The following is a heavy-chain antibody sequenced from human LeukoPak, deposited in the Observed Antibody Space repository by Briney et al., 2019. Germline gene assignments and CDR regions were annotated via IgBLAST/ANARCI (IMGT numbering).Heavy chain of an antibody. CDR2: VYYGGNT. CDR1: GGSISSTSYY. Sequence: SETLSLTCTVSGGSISSTSYYWDWVRQPPGKGLEWIGNVYYGGNTFYNSSLESRVAISVDMSKNQFSLKLTSLTAADTAVYYCARQRADYFYHYLDVWGKGTSVTVSS. CDR3: ARQRADYFYHYLDV. J-gene: IGHJ6*03. V-gene: IGHV4-39*01.